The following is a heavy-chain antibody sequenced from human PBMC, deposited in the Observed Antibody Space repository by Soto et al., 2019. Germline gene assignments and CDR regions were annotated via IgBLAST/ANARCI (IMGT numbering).Heavy chain of an antibody. J-gene: IGHJ4*02. V-gene: IGHV4-34*01. CDR2: INHSGST. CDR1: GGSFSGYY. CDR3: ARGRGVVAANPFDY. Sequence: LSLTCAVYGGSFSGYYWSWIRQPPGKGLEWIGEINHSGSTNYNPSLKSRVTISVDTSKNQFSLKLSSVTAADTAVYYCARGRGVVAANPFDYWGQGTLVTVSS. D-gene: IGHD2-15*01.